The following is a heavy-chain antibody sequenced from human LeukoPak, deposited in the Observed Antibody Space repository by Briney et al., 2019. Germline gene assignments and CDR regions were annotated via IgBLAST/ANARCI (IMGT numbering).Heavy chain of an antibody. Sequence: GGPLRLSCAASGFIFSTYGMYWVRQAPGKGLEWVAFIRHDGSIKNYADSVEGRSTISRDNSKNTLYLQMNSLRAEDTAVYYCAKDSLADIDYWGQGTLVTVSS. V-gene: IGHV3-30*02. CDR3: AKDSLADIDY. D-gene: IGHD3-16*01. J-gene: IGHJ4*02. CDR1: GFIFSTYG. CDR2: IRHDGSIK.